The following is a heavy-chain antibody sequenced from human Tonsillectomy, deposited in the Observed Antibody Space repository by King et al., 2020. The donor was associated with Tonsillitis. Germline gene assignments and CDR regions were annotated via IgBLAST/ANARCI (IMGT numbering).Heavy chain of an antibody. CDR1: GFTFSSSG. V-gene: IGHV3-33*08. Sequence: VQLVESGGGVVQPGRSLRLSCAASGFTFSSSGMHWVRQAPGRGLEWVAVIWYDGSNQYYADSLKGRFTISRDNSKNTLYLQMNSLRAEETAVYYCARDRIVAVIGGGFDIWGQGTRVTVSS. CDR2: IWYDGSNQ. CDR3: ARDRIVAVIGGGFDI. J-gene: IGHJ3*02. D-gene: IGHD3-22*01.